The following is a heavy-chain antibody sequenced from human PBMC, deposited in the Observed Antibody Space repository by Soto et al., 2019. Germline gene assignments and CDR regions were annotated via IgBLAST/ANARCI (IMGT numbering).Heavy chain of an antibody. CDR1: GFTVSSNY. D-gene: IGHD6-19*01. CDR2: IYSGGST. J-gene: IGHJ5*02. Sequence: GGSLRLSCAASGFTVSSNYMSWVRQAPGKGLEWVSVIYSGGSTYYADSVKGRFTISRDNSKNTLYLQMNSLRAEDTAVYYCAREPLRSSGWSKNWFDPWGQGTLVTVSS. CDR3: AREPLRSSGWSKNWFDP. V-gene: IGHV3-66*01.